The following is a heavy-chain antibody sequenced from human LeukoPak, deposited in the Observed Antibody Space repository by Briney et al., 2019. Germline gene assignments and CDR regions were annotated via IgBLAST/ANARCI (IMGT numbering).Heavy chain of an antibody. Sequence: GGSLRLSCAASGFTFSGYWMSWVRQAPGKGLEWVANIKKDGSEKYYVDSVKGRFTISRDNAKKSLYLQMNSLRAEDTAVYYCARHLSGITGYTYGRGIDYWGQGTLLTVSS. CDR3: ARHLSGITGYTYGRGIDY. CDR1: GFTFSGYW. J-gene: IGHJ4*02. D-gene: IGHD5-18*01. V-gene: IGHV3-7*01. CDR2: IKKDGSEK.